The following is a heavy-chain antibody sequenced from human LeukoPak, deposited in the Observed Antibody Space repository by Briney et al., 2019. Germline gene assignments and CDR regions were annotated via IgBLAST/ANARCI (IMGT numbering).Heavy chain of an antibody. J-gene: IGHJ4*02. CDR2: IYHSGST. CDR1: GYSISSGYY. D-gene: IGHD3-16*01. CDR3: ARHVAYFDYGDEGYFDY. V-gene: IGHV4-38-2*01. Sequence: PSETLSPTCAVSGYSISSGYYWGWIRQPPGRGLEWIGSIYHSGSTYYNPSLKSRVTISVDTSKNQFSLKLSSVTAADTAVYYCARHVAYFDYGDEGYFDYWGQGTLVTVSS.